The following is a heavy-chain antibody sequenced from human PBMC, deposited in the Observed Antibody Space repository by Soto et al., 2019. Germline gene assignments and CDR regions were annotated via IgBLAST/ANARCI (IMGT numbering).Heavy chain of an antibody. J-gene: IGHJ5*02. CDR2: ISAYNGNT. CDR1: GYTFTSYG. CDR3: ASALFDSGSYPDNWFDP. Sequence: ASVKVSCKASGYTFTSYGISWVRQAPGQGLEWMGWISAYNGNTNYAQKLQGRVTMTTDTSTGTAYMELRSLRSDGTAVYYCASALFDSGSYPDNWFDPWGQGTLVTVSS. V-gene: IGHV1-18*04. D-gene: IGHD1-26*01.